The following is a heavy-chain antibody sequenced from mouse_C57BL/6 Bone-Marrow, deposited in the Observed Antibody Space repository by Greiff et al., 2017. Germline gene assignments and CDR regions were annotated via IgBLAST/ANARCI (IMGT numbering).Heavy chain of an antibody. CDR1: GYTFTSYW. V-gene: IGHV1-59*01. D-gene: IGHD1-1*01. J-gene: IGHJ1*03. CDR2: IDPSDSYT. Sequence: VQLQQPGAELVRPGTSVKLSCKASGYTFTSYWMHWVKQRPGQGLEWIGVIDPSDSYTNYNQKFKGKATLTVDTSSSTAYMPLSSLTSEDSAVYYCAISSYYYGSSKGYFDVWGTGTTVTVAS. CDR3: AISSYYYGSSKGYFDV.